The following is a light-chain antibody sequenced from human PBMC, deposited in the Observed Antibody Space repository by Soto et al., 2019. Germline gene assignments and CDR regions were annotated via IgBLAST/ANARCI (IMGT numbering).Light chain of an antibody. Sequence: DIPRTQSPSSRSAYVGARVTIPCQASQDINKNLIWYQQKPGKAPKLLIYDASDLETGVPSRFSGSGSGTGFTFTISSLQPEDFATYYCQQYESLPLSFGQGARLEI. CDR1: QDINKN. V-gene: IGKV1-33*01. CDR3: QQYESLPLS. CDR2: DAS. J-gene: IGKJ5*01.